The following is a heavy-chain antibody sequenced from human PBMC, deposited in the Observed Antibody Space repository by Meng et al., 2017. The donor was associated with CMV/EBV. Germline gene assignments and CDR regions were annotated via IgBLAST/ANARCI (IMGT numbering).Heavy chain of an antibody. CDR1: GFPFCDYA. D-gene: IGHD5-12*01. Sequence: GFPFCDYAMGWIRQAPGKGLGWVSYISSSGSTIYCAGAVKGRFSISRDNAKNSLSLQMTSRRAEDTAVYYCASGDFDGYSEFFDPWGQGTLVTVSS. V-gene: IGHV3-11*01. J-gene: IGHJ5*02. CDR2: ISSSGSTI. CDR3: ASGDFDGYSEFFDP.